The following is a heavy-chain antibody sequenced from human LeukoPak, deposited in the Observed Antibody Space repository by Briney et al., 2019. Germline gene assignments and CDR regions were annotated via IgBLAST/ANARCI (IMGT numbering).Heavy chain of an antibody. CDR3: AKYGIEVAGKALPDW. V-gene: IGHV3-23*01. J-gene: IGHJ4*02. CDR1: GFTFSSYA. CDR2: ISVSGGST. Sequence: GGSLRLSGAASGFTFSSYAMSWVRQAPGKGREGVSAISVSGGSTYYADSVKGRFTISRDSSKNPLYLQLNSQRAEDTAVYYCAKYGIEVAGKALPDWWGQRTPVTVS. D-gene: IGHD6-19*01.